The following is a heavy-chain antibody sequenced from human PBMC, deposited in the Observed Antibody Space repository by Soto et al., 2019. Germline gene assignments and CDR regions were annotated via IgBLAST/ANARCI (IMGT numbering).Heavy chain of an antibody. D-gene: IGHD6-13*01. V-gene: IGHV1-3*01. Sequence: ASVAVSCTASVYTFSGYYMHCVRQAPGQGLEWMAWINAGNGNTKYSQNFQGRVTITRDTSASTAYMELSRLRFDDTAVYYCAREYISSWFDYWGQGTLVTVPQ. CDR1: VYTFSGYY. CDR3: AREYISSWFDY. J-gene: IGHJ4*02. CDR2: INAGNGNT.